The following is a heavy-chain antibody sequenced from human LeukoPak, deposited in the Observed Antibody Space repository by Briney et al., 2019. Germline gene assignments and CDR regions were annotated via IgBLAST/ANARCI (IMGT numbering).Heavy chain of an antibody. D-gene: IGHD1-1*01. V-gene: IGHV1-18*01. CDR3: ARVVGWNDGNYYYYYYMDV. Sequence: GASVKVSCKASGYTFTSYGISWVRQAPGQGLEWMGWISAYNGNTNYAQKLQGRVTMTTDTSTSTAYMELRSLRSDDTAVYYCARVVGWNDGNYYYYYYMDVWGKGTTVTVSS. CDR2: ISAYNGNT. CDR1: GYTFTSYG. J-gene: IGHJ6*03.